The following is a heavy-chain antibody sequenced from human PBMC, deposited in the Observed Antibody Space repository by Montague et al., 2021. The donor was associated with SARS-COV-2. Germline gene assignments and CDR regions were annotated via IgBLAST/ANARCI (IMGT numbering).Heavy chain of an antibody. CDR2: IYYSGST. CDR1: GGSVSSGGYY. D-gene: IGHD6-13*01. V-gene: IGHV4-61*08. J-gene: IGHJ4*02. Sequence: SETLSLTCTVSGGSVSSGGYYWSWIRQPPGKGLEWIGYIYYSGSTNYNPSLKSRVTISLDTSKNQFSLKLTSVTAADTAVYYCARDVGRYSSSWCDYWGQGTLVTVSS. CDR3: ARDVGRYSSSWCDY.